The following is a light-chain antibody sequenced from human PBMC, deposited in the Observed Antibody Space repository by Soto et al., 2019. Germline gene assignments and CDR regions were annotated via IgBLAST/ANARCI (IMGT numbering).Light chain of an antibody. CDR2: ATS. CDR1: QSIFNSY. J-gene: IGKJ2*01. CDR3: HQYGRSPPT. Sequence: EIGLTQSPATLSLSPGEEATLSCRASQSIFNSYLAWYQQKPGQAPRLLIYATSSRATDIPDRFRGSGSETDFTLTISSLEPEDFAVYYCHQYGRSPPTFGLGTKLEIK. V-gene: IGKV3-20*01.